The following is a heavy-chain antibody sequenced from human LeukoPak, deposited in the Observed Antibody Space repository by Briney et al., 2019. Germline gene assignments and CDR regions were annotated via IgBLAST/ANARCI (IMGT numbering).Heavy chain of an antibody. D-gene: IGHD3-10*01. CDR2: INPNSGGT. J-gene: IGHJ5*02. CDR1: GYTFTSYY. CDR3: ARDRYYYGSGSYYRYWFDP. V-gene: IGHV1-2*02. Sequence: ASVKVSCKASGYTFTSYYMHWVRQAPGQGLEWMGWINPNSGGTNYAQKFQGRVTMTRDTSISTAYMELSRLRSDDTAVYYCARDRYYYGSGSYYRYWFDPWGQGTLVTVSS.